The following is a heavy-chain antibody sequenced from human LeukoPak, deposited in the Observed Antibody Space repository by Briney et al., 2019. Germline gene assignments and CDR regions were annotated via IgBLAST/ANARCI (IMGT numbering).Heavy chain of an antibody. D-gene: IGHD3-3*01. V-gene: IGHV4-4*07. CDR2: IYTSGST. CDR3: ARTQRGIFGVVITEDDAFDI. J-gene: IGHJ3*02. Sequence: SETPSLTCTVSGGSISSYYWSWIRQPAGKGLEWIGRIYTSGSTNYNPSLKSRVTMSVDTSKNQFSLKLSSVTAADTAVYYCARTQRGIFGVVITEDDAFDIWGQGTMVTVSS. CDR1: GGSISSYY.